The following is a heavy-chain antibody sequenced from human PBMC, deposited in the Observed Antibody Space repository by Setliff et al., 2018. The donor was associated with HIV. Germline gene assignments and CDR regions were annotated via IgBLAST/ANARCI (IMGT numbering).Heavy chain of an antibody. CDR2: MNPVRGAT. Sequence: ASVKVSCKASGYFFTTHNINWVRQATGQGLECMGWMNPVRGATGIAQRFQGRVTMTRDNSISTAYMQLSGLTSEDTAVYYCARAPGYYDSWSGFRNYYMDVWGQGTGVTVSS. D-gene: IGHD3-3*01. V-gene: IGHV1-8*02. CDR1: GYFFTTHN. J-gene: IGHJ6*03. CDR3: ARAPGYYDSWSGFRNYYMDV.